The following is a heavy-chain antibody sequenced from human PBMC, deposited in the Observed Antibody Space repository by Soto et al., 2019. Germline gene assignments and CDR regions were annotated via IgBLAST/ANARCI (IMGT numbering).Heavy chain of an antibody. J-gene: IGHJ4*02. V-gene: IGHV1-18*01. CDR3: AREATVLILAAQPSNFDS. CDR1: GYNFMKCD. Sequence: GASIKVSCKGFGYNFMKCDINWVRHAPGQGLEWVGWISPYSGYTHSAQKFHGRLTLTTDTAASTAYMELEVLRSADTALYFCAREATVLILAAQPSNFDSWGQGTLVTVSS. CDR2: ISPYSGYT. D-gene: IGHD2-15*01.